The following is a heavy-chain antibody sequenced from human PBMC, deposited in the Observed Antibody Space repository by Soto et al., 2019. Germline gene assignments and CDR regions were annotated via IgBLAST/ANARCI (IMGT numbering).Heavy chain of an antibody. D-gene: IGHD5-18*01. V-gene: IGHV3-33*01. J-gene: IGHJ4*02. CDR1: GFTFSTYG. CDR3: GRDGALGDTAVVDS. Sequence: QVQLVESGGGVVQPGKSLRLSCAASGFTFSTYGMHWVRQAPGKGLEWVAVIWYDGSNKYHGDSLKGRFTISRDNSKNTLYLPINNLRAADTAVYYCGRDGALGDTAVVDSWGQGTLVTVSS. CDR2: IWYDGSNK.